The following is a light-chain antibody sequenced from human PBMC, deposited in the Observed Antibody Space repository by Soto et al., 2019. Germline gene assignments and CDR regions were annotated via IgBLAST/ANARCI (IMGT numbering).Light chain of an antibody. CDR1: SSDVGTYNY. CDR2: EVS. CDR3: SSYTSSSTLGV. Sequence: QSVLTQPASVSGSPGQSITISCTGTSSDVGTYNYVSWYQHHPGKAPKLIIYEVSNRPSGVSNRFSGSKSGSTASLTISGLQAEDEADYHCSSYTSSSTLGVFGSGTKVTVL. V-gene: IGLV2-14*01. J-gene: IGLJ1*01.